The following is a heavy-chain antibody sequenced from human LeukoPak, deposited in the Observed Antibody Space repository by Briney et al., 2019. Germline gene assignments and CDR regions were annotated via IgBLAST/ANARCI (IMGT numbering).Heavy chain of an antibody. CDR3: ARDVIFGSGSLDY. V-gene: IGHV3-74*01. CDR1: GFSFSNYR. Sequence: GGSLRLSCAAPGFSFSNYRTHWVRQAPGKGLFWVARINGHGGTTNYADSVRGRFTISRDNVKNTLHLQMNSLRAEDTAVYYCARDVIFGSGSLDYWGQGTLVTVSS. D-gene: IGHD3-10*01. J-gene: IGHJ4*02. CDR2: INGHGGTT.